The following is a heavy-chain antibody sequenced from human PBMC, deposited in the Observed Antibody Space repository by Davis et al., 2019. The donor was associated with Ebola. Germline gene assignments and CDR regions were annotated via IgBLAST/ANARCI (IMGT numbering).Heavy chain of an antibody. V-gene: IGHV4-59*08. CDR3: AIWAIFGVVITGANFDY. Sequence: PSETLSLTCTVSGASLSSYYWTWIRQPPGKGLQYIGYIYYSGSTYYNPSLKSRVTISVDTSKNQFSLKLSSVTAADTAVYYCAIWAIFGVVITGANFDYWGQGTLVTVSS. CDR2: IYYSGST. CDR1: GASLSSYY. J-gene: IGHJ4*02. D-gene: IGHD3-3*01.